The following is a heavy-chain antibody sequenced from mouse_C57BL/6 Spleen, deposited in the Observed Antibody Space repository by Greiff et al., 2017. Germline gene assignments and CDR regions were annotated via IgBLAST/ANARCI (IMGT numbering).Heavy chain of an antibody. Sequence: QVQLQQSGAELVRPGASVKLSCKASGYTFTDYYINWVKQRPGQGLEWIARIYPGSGNTYYNEKFKGKATLTAEKSSSTAYMQLSSLTSEDSAVYFCARTPTAHGAMDYWGQGTSVTVSS. CDR3: ARTPTAHGAMDY. J-gene: IGHJ4*01. D-gene: IGHD3-2*02. CDR1: GYTFTDYY. CDR2: IYPGSGNT. V-gene: IGHV1-76*01.